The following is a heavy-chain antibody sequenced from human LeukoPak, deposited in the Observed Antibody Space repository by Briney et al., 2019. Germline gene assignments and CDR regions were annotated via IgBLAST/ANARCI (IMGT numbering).Heavy chain of an antibody. J-gene: IGHJ5*02. D-gene: IGHD6-6*01. CDR3: ARRSTSSWSWFDP. V-gene: IGHV1-2*02. CDR2: INPNSGDT. Sequence: GASVKVSCKASGDTFTGYYMHWVRQAPGQGLEWMGWINPNSGDTNYAQKFQGRVTMTRDTSISTAYMELSSLRPDDTAVYYCARRSTSSWSWFDPWGQGTLVTVSS. CDR1: GDTFTGYY.